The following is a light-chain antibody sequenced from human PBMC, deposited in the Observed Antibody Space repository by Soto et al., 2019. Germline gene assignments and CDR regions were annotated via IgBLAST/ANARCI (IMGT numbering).Light chain of an antibody. CDR1: SANIGHNS. J-gene: IGLJ1*01. Sequence: QSVLTQPPSASGAPGQRVTISCSGSSANIGHNSVNWYQQLPGTAPKLLISTTDQRPSGVPDRFSGSRSGTSGSLAISELRSEDEADYYCAAWDNSLNGFVFGTGTKLIVL. V-gene: IGLV1-44*01. CDR3: AAWDNSLNGFV. CDR2: TTD.